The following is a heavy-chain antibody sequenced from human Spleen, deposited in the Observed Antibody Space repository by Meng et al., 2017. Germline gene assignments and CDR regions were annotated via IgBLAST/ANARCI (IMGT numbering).Heavy chain of an antibody. J-gene: IGHJ4*02. CDR1: GGSISSGRYY. CDR3: ARGVNTADRRYFDF. V-gene: IGHV4-61*02. CDR2: IFTSGNT. D-gene: IGHD4-11*01. Sequence: SETLSLTCTVSGGSISSGRYYWSWIRQPAGKGLEWIGRIFTSGNTNYNPSLRSRVTISIDTSKLQFSLKLSSLTAADTAVYYCARGVNTADRRYFDFWGPGTLVTVSS.